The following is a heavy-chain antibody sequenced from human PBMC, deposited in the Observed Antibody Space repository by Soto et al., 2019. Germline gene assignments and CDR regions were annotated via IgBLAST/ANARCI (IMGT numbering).Heavy chain of an antibody. CDR1: GFTFSSYA. Sequence: GSLLLACSASGFTFSSYAMSWVRQAPGKGLEWVSAISGSGGSTYYADSVKGRFTISRDNYKNTLYLQMNSLRAEDTAVYYCAKDRAPTDYWGQGTLVTVYS. V-gene: IGHV3-23*01. CDR2: ISGSGGST. J-gene: IGHJ4*02. CDR3: AKDRAPTDY.